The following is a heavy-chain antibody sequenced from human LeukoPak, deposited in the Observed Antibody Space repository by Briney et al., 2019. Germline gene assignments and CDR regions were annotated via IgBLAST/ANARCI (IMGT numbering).Heavy chain of an antibody. Sequence: GGSLRLSCSASGFTFSSYAMRWVRQAPGKGLEYVSAISSNGGSTYYADSVKGRFTISRDNSKNTLYLQMSSLRAEDTAVYYCVKGYCSSISCYGDYWGQGTLVTFSS. CDR1: GFTFSSYA. V-gene: IGHV3-64D*09. CDR3: VKGYCSSISCYGDY. CDR2: ISSNGGST. D-gene: IGHD2-2*01. J-gene: IGHJ4*02.